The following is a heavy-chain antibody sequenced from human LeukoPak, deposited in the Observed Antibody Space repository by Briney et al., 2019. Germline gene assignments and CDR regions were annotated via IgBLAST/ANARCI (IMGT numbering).Heavy chain of an antibody. Sequence: GGSLRLSCAASGFTFSSYWMSWVRQAPGKGLEWVSGINWNGDDTTYADSVKGRFTISRDNAKNSLYLQINSLRAEDTALYYCVRGGELVGSYFDYWGPGTLVTVSS. CDR1: GFTFSSYW. CDR2: INWNGDDT. D-gene: IGHD3-16*01. J-gene: IGHJ4*02. V-gene: IGHV3-20*04. CDR3: VRGGELVGSYFDY.